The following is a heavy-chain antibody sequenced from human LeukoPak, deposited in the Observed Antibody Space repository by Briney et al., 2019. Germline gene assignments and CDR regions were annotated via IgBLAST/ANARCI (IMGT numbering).Heavy chain of an antibody. CDR2: IYYGGST. J-gene: IGHJ6*03. V-gene: IGHV4-59*01. CDR3: ARQAALNYYYYMDV. Sequence: SETLSLTCTLSGGSITTYYYNWIRQPPGKGLEWIGYIYYGGSTNYNPSLKSRVTMSVDTSKKQISLKLNSVTAADTAVYYCARQAALNYYYYMDVWGLGTTVTVSS. CDR1: GGSITTYY. D-gene: IGHD6-25*01.